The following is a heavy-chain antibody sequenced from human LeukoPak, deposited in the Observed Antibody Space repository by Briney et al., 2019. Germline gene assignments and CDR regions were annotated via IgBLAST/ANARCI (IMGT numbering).Heavy chain of an antibody. CDR3: AREGGFYRPLDY. Sequence: SGTLSLTCGVSGGSVINTNWWAWVRQPPGKGLEWIGEVHLDGRTNYNPSLESRLTMSVDVSENQVSLKLTSVTAADTAVYYCAREGGFYRPLDYSGQGTLVTVSS. V-gene: IGHV4-4*02. CDR2: VHLDGRT. J-gene: IGHJ4*02. D-gene: IGHD3-3*01. CDR1: GGSVINTNW.